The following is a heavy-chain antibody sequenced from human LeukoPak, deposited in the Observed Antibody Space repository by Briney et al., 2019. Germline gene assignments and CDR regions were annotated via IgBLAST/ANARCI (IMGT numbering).Heavy chain of an antibody. CDR2: ISGSGGST. V-gene: IGHV3-23*01. J-gene: IGHJ4*02. Sequence: GGSLRLSCAASGFTFSSYVMSWVRQAPGKGLEWVSAISGSGGSTYSADSVKGRFTISRDNSKNTLYLQMNSLRAEDTAVYYCAKTFPYYDSSSRYFDYWGQGTLVTVSS. D-gene: IGHD3-22*01. CDR1: GFTFSSYV. CDR3: AKTFPYYDSSSRYFDY.